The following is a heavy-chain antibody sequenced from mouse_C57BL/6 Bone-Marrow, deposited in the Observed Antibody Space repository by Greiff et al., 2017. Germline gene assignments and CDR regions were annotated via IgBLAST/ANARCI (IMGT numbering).Heavy chain of an antibody. CDR3: ARECSGYDCDY. J-gene: IGHJ2*01. D-gene: IGHD3-2*02. Sequence: EVQLVESGGGLVTPGGSLKLSCAASGFTFRSYAMSWVRQTPETRLEWVATISDGGSYTYYPDNVKGRFTISRDNAKNNLYLQMSHLKSEDTAMYYCARECSGYDCDYWGQGTTLTVSS. V-gene: IGHV5-4*01. CDR1: GFTFRSYA. CDR2: ISDGGSYT.